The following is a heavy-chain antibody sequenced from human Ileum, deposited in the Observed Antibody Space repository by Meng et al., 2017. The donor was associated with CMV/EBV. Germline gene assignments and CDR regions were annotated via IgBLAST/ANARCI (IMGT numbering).Heavy chain of an antibody. CDR1: IATVRMCD. J-gene: IGHJ6*03. CDR3: ARGLSVGRTGVYMDV. V-gene: IGHV4-4*07. Sequence: HWSDPRWVKPSDPLAPASTDCIATVRMCDCSWIRQPYGEGLEWIVPFYTSGVTIYNPTLKSRVTMSVDTSMNQFSLTLNSVTAADAAVYYCARGLSVGRTGVYMDVWGKGTTVTVSS. D-gene: IGHD1-26*01. CDR2: FYTSGVT.